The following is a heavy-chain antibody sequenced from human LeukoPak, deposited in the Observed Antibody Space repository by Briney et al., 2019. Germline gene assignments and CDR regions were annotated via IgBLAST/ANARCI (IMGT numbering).Heavy chain of an antibody. D-gene: IGHD3-22*01. CDR1: GYKFSSYW. Sequence: GESLKISCKGSGYKFSSYWIGWVRQMPGKGLEWMGIIYPGDSDTTYSPSFQGQVTVSVDKSISTAYLQWSSLKASDTAMYYCARHNYDSNGYYYLDSWGQGTLVTVSP. J-gene: IGHJ4*02. CDR3: ARHNYDSNGYYYLDS. V-gene: IGHV5-51*01. CDR2: IYPGDSDT.